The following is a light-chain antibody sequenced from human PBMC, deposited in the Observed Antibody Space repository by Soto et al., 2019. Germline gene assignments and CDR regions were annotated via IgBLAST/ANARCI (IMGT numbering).Light chain of an antibody. Sequence: DIQMTQSPSTLSASVGDRVTITCRASQSISSWLAWYQQKPGKAPKLLIYKASSLESGVPSRFSGSGSGTEFTLTISSLQTDDFAAYYCQQYNSYSEYTFGQGTKLEIK. CDR2: KAS. J-gene: IGKJ2*01. CDR1: QSISSW. CDR3: QQYNSYSEYT. V-gene: IGKV1-5*03.